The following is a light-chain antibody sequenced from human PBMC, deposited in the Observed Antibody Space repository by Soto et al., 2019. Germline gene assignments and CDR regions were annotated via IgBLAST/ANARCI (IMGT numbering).Light chain of an antibody. CDR1: QSISSY. J-gene: IGKJ2*01. Sequence: DIQMTQSPSSLSASVGDRVTITCRASQSISSYLNWYQQKPGKAPKHLIYAASSLQSGVPSRFSGSRSGTDFALTISSRQPEDFATYYCQQSYSTHRTFGQGTKLEIK. CDR2: AAS. V-gene: IGKV1-39*01. CDR3: QQSYSTHRT.